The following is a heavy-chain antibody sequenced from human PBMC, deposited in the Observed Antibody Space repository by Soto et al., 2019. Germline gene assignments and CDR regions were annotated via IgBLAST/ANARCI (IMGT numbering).Heavy chain of an antibody. D-gene: IGHD2-2*01. CDR2: IYHSGST. CDR3: ARVPDR. V-gene: IGHV4-30-2*01. J-gene: IGHJ5*02. CDR1: GGSISSGGYS. Sequence: SSETLSLTCAVSGGSISSGGYSWSWIRQPPGKGLEWIGYIYHSGSTYYNPSLKSRVTISVDRSKNQFSLKLSSVAAADTAVYYCARVPDRWGQGTLVTVSS.